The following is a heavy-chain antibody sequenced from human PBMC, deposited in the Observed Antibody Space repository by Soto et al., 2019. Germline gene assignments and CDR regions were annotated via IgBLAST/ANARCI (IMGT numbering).Heavy chain of an antibody. CDR1: GFTFSSYD. J-gene: IGHJ6*02. V-gene: IGHV3-13*01. CDR2: IGTAGDT. Sequence: PGGSLRLSCAASGFTFSSYDMHWVRQATGKGLERVSAIGTAGDTYYPGSVKGRFTISRENAKNSLYLQMNSLRAEDTAVYYCARSSDYYGSGSPKYYYGMDVWGQGTTVTVSS. CDR3: ARSSDYYGSGSPKYYYGMDV. D-gene: IGHD3-10*01.